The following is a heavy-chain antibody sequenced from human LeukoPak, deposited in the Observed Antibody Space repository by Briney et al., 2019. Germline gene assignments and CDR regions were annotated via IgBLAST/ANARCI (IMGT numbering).Heavy chain of an antibody. J-gene: IGHJ4*02. CDR2: IYSGGST. D-gene: IGHD3-16*01. CDR3: ARGLGDAPGY. V-gene: IGHV3-53*01. CDR1: GFTFSSYA. Sequence: GGSLRLSCAASGFTFSSYAMSWVRQAPGKGLEWVSVIYSGGSTYYADSVKGRFTISRDNSKNTLYLQMNSLRAEDTAVYYCARGLGDAPGYWGQGTLVTVSS.